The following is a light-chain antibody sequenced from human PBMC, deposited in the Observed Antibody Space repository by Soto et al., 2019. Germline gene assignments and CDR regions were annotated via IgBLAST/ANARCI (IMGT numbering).Light chain of an antibody. J-gene: IGKJ1*01. CDR3: QKYNSAPWT. CDR1: HGISNY. Sequence: DIQMTQSPSSLSASVGDRVTITCRASHGISNYLAWYQQKPGKVPKLLIYAASTLQSGVPSRFSGSGSGTDFTLTISSLQPEDVATYYCQKYNSAPWTCGQGTVVEIK. V-gene: IGKV1-27*01. CDR2: AAS.